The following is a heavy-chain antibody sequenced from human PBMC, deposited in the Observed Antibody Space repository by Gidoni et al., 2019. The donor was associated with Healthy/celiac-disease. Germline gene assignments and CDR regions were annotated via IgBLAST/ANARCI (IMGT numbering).Heavy chain of an antibody. CDR1: GGTSSSYA. CDR3: AMTTISMIVVALGAFDI. V-gene: IGHV1-69*06. Sequence: QVQLVLSGAEVKMHGPSVTVSCQPYGGTSSSYAVSWVRQAPGQGLEWMGGIIPIFGTTNYAQKFQGRVTITADKSTSTAYMELSSLRSEDTAVYYCAMTTISMIVVALGAFDIWGQGTMVTVSS. J-gene: IGHJ3*02. CDR2: IIPIFGTT. D-gene: IGHD3-22*01.